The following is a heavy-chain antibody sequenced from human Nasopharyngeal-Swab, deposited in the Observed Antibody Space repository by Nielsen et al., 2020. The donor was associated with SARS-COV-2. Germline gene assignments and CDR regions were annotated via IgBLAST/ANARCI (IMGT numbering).Heavy chain of an antibody. CDR2: ISYDGSNK. V-gene: IGHV3-30*04. J-gene: IGHJ6*02. Sequence: SLKISCAASGFTFSSYAMHWVRQAPGKGLEWVAVISYDGSNKYYADSVKGRFTISRDNSKNTLYLQMNSLRAEDTAVYYCARAVAGNYYYGMDVWGQGTTVTVSS. CDR1: GFTFSSYA. CDR3: ARAVAGNYYYGMDV. D-gene: IGHD6-19*01.